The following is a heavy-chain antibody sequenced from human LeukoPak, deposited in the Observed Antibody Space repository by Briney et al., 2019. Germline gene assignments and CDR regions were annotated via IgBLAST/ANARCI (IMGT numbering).Heavy chain of an antibody. J-gene: IGHJ4*02. CDR1: GFTFSSYA. CDR3: AKGSSGYFFDL. CDR2: LRGNGDT. V-gene: IGHV3-23*01. D-gene: IGHD3-22*01. Sequence: GGSLRLSCAASGFTFSSYAMSWVRQAPGKGLEWVSSLRGNGDTFYADSVKGRFSVSRDNSKNTLFLQMNSLRAEDTALYYCAKGSSGYFFDLWGQGTLVTVSS.